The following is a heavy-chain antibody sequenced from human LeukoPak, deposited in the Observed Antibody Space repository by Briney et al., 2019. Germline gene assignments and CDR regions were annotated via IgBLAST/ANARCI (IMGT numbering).Heavy chain of an antibody. Sequence: PGASLRLSCAASGFIVRNYAMSWVRQAPGKGLEWVSAITGSGGTSWYADSVKGHFTISRDNSKNTLYLQMNSLGADDTAVYYCAKWGDYDGLTGYSDCWGQGTLVTVSS. J-gene: IGHJ4*02. CDR3: AKWGDYDGLTGYSDC. D-gene: IGHD3-9*01. V-gene: IGHV3-23*01. CDR2: ITGSGGTS. CDR1: GFIVRNYA.